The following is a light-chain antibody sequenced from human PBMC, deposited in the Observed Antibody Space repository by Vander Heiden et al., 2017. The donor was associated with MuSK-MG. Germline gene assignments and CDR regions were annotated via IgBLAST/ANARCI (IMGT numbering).Light chain of an antibody. CDR3: QQYDTYSALT. Sequence: DIQMTQSPSTLSASVGDRVTITCRASQSISGWLAWYQQKPGKAPKLLIYKASRLESGVPSRFSGSEYGTEFTLTISSRQPDDFATYYCQQYDTYSALTFGGGTKVEIK. J-gene: IGKJ4*01. CDR2: KAS. V-gene: IGKV1-5*03. CDR1: QSISGW.